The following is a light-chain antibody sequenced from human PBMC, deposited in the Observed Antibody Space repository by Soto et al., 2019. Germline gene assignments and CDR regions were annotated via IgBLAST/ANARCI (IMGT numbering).Light chain of an antibody. J-gene: IGLJ2*01. CDR3: ASYTSSSTVL. CDR2: EVS. Sequence: QSALTQPASVSGSPGQSITISCTGTSSDVGGYTYVSWYQQYPGKAPRLMTYEVSNRPSGVSNRFSGSKSGNTASLTISGLQAEDEAEYYCASYTSSSTVLFGGGTKLPVL. V-gene: IGLV2-14*01. CDR1: SSDVGGYTY.